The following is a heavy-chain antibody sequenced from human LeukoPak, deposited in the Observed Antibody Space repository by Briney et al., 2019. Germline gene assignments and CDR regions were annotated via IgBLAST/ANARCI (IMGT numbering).Heavy chain of an antibody. Sequence: GGSLRLSCAASGFTFSSYEMHWVRQAPGKGLEWVSYISSSDSIIYYADSVKGRFTISRDNAKNSLYLQMNSLRAEDTAAYYCARDYGGSSPFDYWGQGTLVTVSS. CDR1: GFTFSSYE. J-gene: IGHJ4*02. CDR3: ARDYGGSSPFDY. D-gene: IGHD4-23*01. CDR2: ISSSDSII. V-gene: IGHV3-48*03.